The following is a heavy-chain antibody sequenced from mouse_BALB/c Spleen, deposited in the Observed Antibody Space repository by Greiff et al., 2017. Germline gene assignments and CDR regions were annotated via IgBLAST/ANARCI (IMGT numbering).Heavy chain of an antibody. V-gene: IGHV1S34*01. CDR1: GYSFTGYY. J-gene: IGHJ3*01. D-gene: IGHD1-1*01. CDR2: ISCYNGAT. CDR3: ARVATGSSPWFAY. Sequence: LVKTGASVKISCKASGYSFTGYYMHWVKQSHGKSLEWIGYISCYNGATSYNQKFKGKATFTVDTSSSTAYMQFNSLTSEDSAVYYCARVATGSSPWFAYWGQGTLVTVSA.